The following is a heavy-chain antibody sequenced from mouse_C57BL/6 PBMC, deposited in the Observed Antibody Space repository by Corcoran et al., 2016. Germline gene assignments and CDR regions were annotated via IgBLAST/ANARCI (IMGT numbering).Heavy chain of an antibody. J-gene: IGHJ2*01. CDR3: AREAYGNDFDY. D-gene: IGHD2-1*01. V-gene: IGHV1-26*01. Sequence: EVQLQQSGPELVKPGASVKISCKASGYTFTDYYMNWVKQSHGKSLEWIGDINPNNGGTSYNQKFKGKATLTVDKSSSTAYMELRSLTSEDSAVYFCAREAYGNDFDYWGQGTTLTVSS. CDR2: INPNNGGT. CDR1: GYTFTDYY.